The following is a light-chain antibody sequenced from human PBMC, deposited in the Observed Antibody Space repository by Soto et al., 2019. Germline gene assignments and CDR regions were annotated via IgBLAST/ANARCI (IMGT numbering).Light chain of an antibody. Sequence: QSVLTEPPSVSAAPGQKVTISCSGSSSNIGNNYVSWYQQLPGTAPKLLIFENTKRPSGIPDRFSGSKSGTSATLGITGLQTGDEADYSCATWDSTLSAVIFGGGTKLTVL. CDR1: SSNIGNNY. CDR3: ATWDSTLSAVI. V-gene: IGLV1-51*02. CDR2: ENT. J-gene: IGLJ2*01.